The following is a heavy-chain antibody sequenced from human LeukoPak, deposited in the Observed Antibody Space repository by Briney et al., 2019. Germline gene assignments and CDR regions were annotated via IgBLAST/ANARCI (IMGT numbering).Heavy chain of an antibody. J-gene: IGHJ6*03. CDR1: GGSFSGYY. Sequence: SGTLSLTCAVYGGSFSGYYWSWIRQPPGKGLEWIGEINHSGSTNYNPSLKSRVTISVDTSKNQFSLKLSSVTAADTAVYYCARSIAVAPPGYYYYMDVWGKGTTVTVSS. CDR3: ARSIAVAPPGYYYYMDV. V-gene: IGHV4-34*01. CDR2: INHSGST. D-gene: IGHD6-19*01.